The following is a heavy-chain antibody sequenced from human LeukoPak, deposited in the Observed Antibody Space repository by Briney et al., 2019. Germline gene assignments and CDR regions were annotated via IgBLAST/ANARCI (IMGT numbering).Heavy chain of an antibody. CDR3: AREVTGTTNTLYNWFDP. CDR2: IYYSGST. J-gene: IGHJ5*02. Sequence: PSQTLSLTCTVSGGSISSGDYYWSWIRQPPGKGLEWIGYIYYSGSTYHNPSLKSRVTISVDTSKNQFSLKLSSVTAADTAVYYCAREVTGTTNTLYNWFDPWGQGTLVTVSS. V-gene: IGHV4-30-4*08. CDR1: GGSISSGDYY. D-gene: IGHD1-7*01.